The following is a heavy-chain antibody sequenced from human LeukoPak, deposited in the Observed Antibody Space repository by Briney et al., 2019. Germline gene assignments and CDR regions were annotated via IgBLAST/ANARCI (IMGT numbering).Heavy chain of an antibody. Sequence: PSETLSLTCAVYGGSFSGYYWSWIRQPPGKGLEWIGEIDHSGSTNYNPSLKSRVTISVDTSKNQFSLKLSSVTAADTAVYYCARGMSWYYDSSGYYYSNAFDIWGQGTMVTVSS. J-gene: IGHJ3*02. V-gene: IGHV4-34*01. CDR2: IDHSGST. CDR3: ARGMSWYYDSSGYYYSNAFDI. D-gene: IGHD3-22*01. CDR1: GGSFSGYY.